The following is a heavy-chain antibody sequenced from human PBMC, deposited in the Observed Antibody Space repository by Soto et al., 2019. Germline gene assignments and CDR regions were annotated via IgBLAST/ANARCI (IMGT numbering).Heavy chain of an antibody. CDR2: ISYDGSNK. V-gene: IGHV3-30*18. CDR1: GFTFSSYG. Sequence: PGGSLRLSCAASGFTFSSYGMHWVRQAPGKGLVWVAVISYDGSNKYYADSVKGRFTISRDNSKNTLYLQMNSLRAEDTAVYYCAKRGYGRYNWFDPWGQGTLVTVSS. J-gene: IGHJ5*02. D-gene: IGHD5-18*01. CDR3: AKRGYGRYNWFDP.